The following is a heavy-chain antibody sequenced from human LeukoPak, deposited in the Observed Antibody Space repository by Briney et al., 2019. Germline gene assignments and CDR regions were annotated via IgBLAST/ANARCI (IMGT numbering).Heavy chain of an antibody. D-gene: IGHD1-1*01. CDR1: GYTFTSYD. V-gene: IGHV1-8*03. J-gene: IGHJ4*02. CDR3: ARESRDTAWSLDL. CDR2: MNPNSGNT. Sequence: ASVKVSCKASGYTFTSYDINWVRQATGQGLEWMGWMNPNSGNTGYAQKFQGRVTITRNTSISTAYMELSSLRSEDTAVYYCARESRDTAWSLDLWGQGTLVTVSS.